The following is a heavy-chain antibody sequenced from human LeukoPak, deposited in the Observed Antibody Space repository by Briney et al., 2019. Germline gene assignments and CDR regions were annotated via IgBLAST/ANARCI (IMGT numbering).Heavy chain of an antibody. CDR1: GYTFTSYY. J-gene: IGHJ4*02. CDR2: IHPSGGST. CDR3: ARDAAYCGGDCYFFDY. V-gene: IGHV1-46*01. Sequence: ASVKVSCKASGYTFTSYYMHWVRQAPGQGLEWMGIIHPSGGSTSYAQKFQGRVTMTRDTSTSTVYMELSSLRSEDTAVYYCARDAAYCGGDCYFFDYWGQGTLVTVSS. D-gene: IGHD2-21*02.